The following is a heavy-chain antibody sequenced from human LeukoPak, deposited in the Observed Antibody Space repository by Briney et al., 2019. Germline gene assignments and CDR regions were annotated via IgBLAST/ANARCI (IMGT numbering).Heavy chain of an antibody. CDR2: IYHSGST. CDR1: GGSISSGGYY. CDR3: ASSYDYVWGSYRYGDY. D-gene: IGHD3-16*02. V-gene: IGHV4-30-2*01. Sequence: PSETLSLTCTVSGGSISSGGYYWSWIRQPPGKGLEWIGYIYHSGSTYYNPSLKSRVTISVDRSKNQFSLKLSSVTAADTAVYYCASSYDYVWGSYRYGDYWGQGTLVTVSS. J-gene: IGHJ4*02.